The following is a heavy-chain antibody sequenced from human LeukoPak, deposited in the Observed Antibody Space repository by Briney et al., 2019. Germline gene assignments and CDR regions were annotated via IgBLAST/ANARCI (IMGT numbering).Heavy chain of an antibody. CDR2: TYYRSNWYN. J-gene: IGHJ3*02. D-gene: IGHD6-13*01. CDR1: GDNVSSNSAA. Sequence: SQTLSLTCAISGDNVSSNSAAWNCIRQSPSRGLEWLGRTYYRSNWYNDYAVSVKSRITINPDTSKNQFSLQLNSVTPEDTAVYYCAMAAAGKSDAFDIWGQGTMVTVSS. V-gene: IGHV6-1*01. CDR3: AMAAAGKSDAFDI.